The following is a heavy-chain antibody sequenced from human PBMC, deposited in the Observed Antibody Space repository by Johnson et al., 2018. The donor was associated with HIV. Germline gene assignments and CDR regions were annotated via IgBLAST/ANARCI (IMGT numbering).Heavy chain of an antibody. CDR2: IWSDGSNK. Sequence: QVQLVESGGGVVQPGRSLRLSCAASGFTFSSYGMHWVRQAPGKGLEWVAVIWSDGSNKYYADSVKGRFTISRDNSKNTLYLQMNSLRAEDTAVYYCARPGGDYSAFDIWGQGTMVTVSS. J-gene: IGHJ3*02. V-gene: IGHV3-30*19. CDR3: ARPGGDYSAFDI. D-gene: IGHD4-17*01. CDR1: GFTFSSYG.